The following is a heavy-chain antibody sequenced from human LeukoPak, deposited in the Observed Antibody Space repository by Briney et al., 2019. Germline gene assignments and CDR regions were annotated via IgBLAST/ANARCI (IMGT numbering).Heavy chain of an antibody. CDR3: ARMDYDSSGYYDLYYFDY. CDR2: ISGSGDST. J-gene: IGHJ4*02. Sequence: GGSLRLSCATSGFTFSTYAMSWVRQAPGKGLEWVSGISGSGDSTNYADSVKGRFTIARDNAKNSLYLQMNSLRAEDTAVYYCARMDYDSSGYYDLYYFDYWGQGTLVTVSS. V-gene: IGHV3-23*01. D-gene: IGHD3-22*01. CDR1: GFTFSTYA.